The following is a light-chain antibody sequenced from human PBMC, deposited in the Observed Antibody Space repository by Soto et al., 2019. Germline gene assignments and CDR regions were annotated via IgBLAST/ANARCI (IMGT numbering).Light chain of an antibody. V-gene: IGLV2-14*01. CDR3: SSYTSSRRDV. CDR2: DVS. Sequence: QSVLTQPVSVSGSPGQSITISCTGTSSDVGGYNYVSWYQQHPGKAPKLMIYDVSNRPSGVSNRFSGSKSGNTASLTISGLQAEDEADYYCSSYTSSRRDVFGTGTKLTVL. J-gene: IGLJ1*01. CDR1: SSDVGGYNY.